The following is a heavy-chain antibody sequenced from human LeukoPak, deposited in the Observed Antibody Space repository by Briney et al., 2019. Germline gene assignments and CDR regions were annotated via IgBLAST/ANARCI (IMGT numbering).Heavy chain of an antibody. CDR3: AREYYDILTGYPDAFDI. CDR2: IYYSGST. D-gene: IGHD3-9*01. CDR1: GGSISSYY. Sequence: SETLSLTCTVPGGSISSYYWSWIRQPPGKGLEWIGYIYYSGSTNYNPSLKSRVTISVDTSKNQFSLKLSSVTAADTAVYYCAREYYDILTGYPDAFDIWGQGTMVTVSS. V-gene: IGHV4-59*01. J-gene: IGHJ3*02.